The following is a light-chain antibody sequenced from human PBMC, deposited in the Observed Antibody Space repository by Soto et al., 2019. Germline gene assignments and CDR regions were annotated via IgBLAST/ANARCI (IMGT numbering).Light chain of an antibody. J-gene: IGKJ1*01. CDR2: KIS. V-gene: IGKV2-24*01. CDR1: QSLVHRDGNTY. Sequence: DIVMTQTPLSSPVTLGQPASISCRSSQSLVHRDGNTYLSWLQQRPGQPPRVLMYKISKRFSGVPDRFSGSGAGTDFTLRISRVEAEDVGVYYCMQGTQFPWTFGQGTRVEIK. CDR3: MQGTQFPWT.